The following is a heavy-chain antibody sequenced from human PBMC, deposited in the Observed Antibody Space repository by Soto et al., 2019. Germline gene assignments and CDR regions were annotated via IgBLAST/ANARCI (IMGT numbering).Heavy chain of an antibody. CDR2: IYHSGST. CDR1: GGSISSSNW. CDR3: AISFTSSWYYSVMAV. V-gene: IGHV4-4*02. J-gene: IGHJ6*02. D-gene: IGHD6-13*01. Sequence: QVQLQESGPGLVKPSGTLSLTCAVSGGSISSSNWWSWVRQPPGKGLEWLGEIYHSGSTNYNPPLKSRVTISVDKSHTQFSLKLTSVTAADTAVYYCAISFTSSWYYSVMAVWGQGTTVTVSS.